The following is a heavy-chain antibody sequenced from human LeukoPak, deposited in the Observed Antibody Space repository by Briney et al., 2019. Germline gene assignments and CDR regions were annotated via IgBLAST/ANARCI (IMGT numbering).Heavy chain of an antibody. CDR2: ISYDGSNK. D-gene: IGHD3-9*01. V-gene: IGHV3-30-3*01. Sequence: GGSLRLSCAASGFTFSSYAMHWVRQAPGKGLEWVAVISYDGSNKYYADSVKGRFTISRDNSKNTLYLQMNSLRAEDTAVYYCATLEDILTGYSFDYWGQGTLVTVSS. CDR1: GFTFSSYA. CDR3: ATLEDILTGYSFDY. J-gene: IGHJ4*02.